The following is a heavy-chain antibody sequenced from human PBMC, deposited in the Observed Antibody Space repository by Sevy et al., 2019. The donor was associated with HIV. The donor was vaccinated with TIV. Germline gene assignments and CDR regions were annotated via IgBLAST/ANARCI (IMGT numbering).Heavy chain of an antibody. CDR1: GFTFSNYG. J-gene: IGHJ4*02. CDR2: ISYDGSIK. CDR3: AKDQGRLLELDY. V-gene: IGHV3-30*18. Sequence: GGSLRLSCAASGFTFSNYGMHWVRQAPGKGLEWVAVISYDGSIKYYVDSVRGRFTISRDNSKNTLYLQMNSLRPEDTTMYFCAKDQGRLLELDYWGQGTLVTVSS. D-gene: IGHD1-7*01.